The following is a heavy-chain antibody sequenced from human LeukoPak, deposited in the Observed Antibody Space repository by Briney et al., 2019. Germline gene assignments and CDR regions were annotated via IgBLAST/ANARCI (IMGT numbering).Heavy chain of an antibody. CDR2: IYYRGNT. J-gene: IGHJ4*02. Sequence: SETLSLTCAVYGGSFSGYYWSWIRQPPGKGLEWIGNIYYRGNTYFNPSLKIRVIISVDTSKNQFSLKLTSVTAADTAVYYCARAHRLVLHYFDSWGQGTLVTVSS. CDR1: GGSFSGYY. D-gene: IGHD2-15*01. V-gene: IGHV4-34*01. CDR3: ARAHRLVLHYFDS.